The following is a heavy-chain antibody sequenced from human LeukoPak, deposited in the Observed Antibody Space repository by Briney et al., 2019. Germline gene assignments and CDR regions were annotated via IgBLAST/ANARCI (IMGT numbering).Heavy chain of an antibody. CDR3: ARDLGRTYFDY. CDR1: GGSISSGGYY. D-gene: IGHD1-1*01. CDR2: IYYTGST. V-gene: IGHV4-31*03. Sequence: SETLSLTCTLSGGSISSGGYYWSWIRQHPGKSLEWIGYIYYTGSTYYNPSLKSRITISVDTSKNQFSLKLSSVTAADTAVYYCARDLGRTYFDYWGQGTPVTVSS. J-gene: IGHJ4*02.